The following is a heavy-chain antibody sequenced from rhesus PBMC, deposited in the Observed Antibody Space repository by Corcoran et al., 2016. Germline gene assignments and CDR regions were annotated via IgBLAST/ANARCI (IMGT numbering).Heavy chain of an antibody. J-gene: IGHJ3*01. D-gene: IGHD3-28*01. CDR1: GGSISGGYG. CDR3: AREFGGYYSGAAFDF. V-gene: IGHV4S7*01. CDR2: IYSSSGNT. Sequence: QVQLQESGPGLLKPSETLSLTCAVSGGSISGGYGWGWIRQPPGKGLEGIGRIYSSSGNTDYNPSLKSRVTISTDTSKNQFSLKLSSVTAADTAVYYCAREFGGYYSGAAFDFWGQGLRVTVSS.